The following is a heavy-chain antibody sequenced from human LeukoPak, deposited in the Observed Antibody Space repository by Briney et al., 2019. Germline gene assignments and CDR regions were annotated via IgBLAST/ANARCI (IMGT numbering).Heavy chain of an antibody. V-gene: IGHV1-18*01. J-gene: IGHJ4*02. CDR3: ARAPRDIVLMVYAIYFDY. D-gene: IGHD2-8*01. CDR1: GYTFTSYG. CDR2: ISACSGNT. Sequence: ASVKASCKASGYTFTSYGISWVRQAPGQGLEWMGWISACSGNTNYAQKLQGRVTMTTDTSTSTAYMELRSLRSDDTAVYYCARAPRDIVLMVYAIYFDYWGQGTLVTVSS.